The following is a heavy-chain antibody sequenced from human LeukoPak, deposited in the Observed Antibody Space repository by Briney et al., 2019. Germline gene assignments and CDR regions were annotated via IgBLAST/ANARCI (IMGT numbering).Heavy chain of an antibody. D-gene: IGHD2-15*01. CDR1: GYSFINYG. Sequence: ASVKVSCKASGYSFINYGISWVRQAPGQGLAWMGWISVYNGNTTYAQNFQGRVTMTTDTSTSTTYMELRSLRSDDTAVYYCARDRSGDCSGGGCYDRGAAFDIWGQGTMVTVSS. CDR2: ISVYNGNT. CDR3: ARDRSGDCSGGGCYDRGAAFDI. V-gene: IGHV1-18*01. J-gene: IGHJ3*02.